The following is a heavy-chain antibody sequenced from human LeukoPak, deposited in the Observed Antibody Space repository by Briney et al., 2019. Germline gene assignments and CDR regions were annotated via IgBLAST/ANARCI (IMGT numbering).Heavy chain of an antibody. D-gene: IGHD3-10*01. CDR2: ISGSGGSS. CDR3: AKRGVVIRVILVGFHKEAYYFDS. J-gene: IGHJ4*02. Sequence: PGGSLRLSCAASGFTFSSYGMIWVRQPPEKGLEWVSGISGSGGSSYYADSVKGRFTISRDNAKNTLYLQMNSLRAEDTAVYFCAKRGVVIRVILVGFHKEAYYFDSWGQGALVTVSS. CDR1: GFTFSSYG. V-gene: IGHV3-23*01.